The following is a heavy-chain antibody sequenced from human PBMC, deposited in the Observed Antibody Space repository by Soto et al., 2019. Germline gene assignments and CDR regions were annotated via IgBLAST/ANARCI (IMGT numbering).Heavy chain of an antibody. CDR2: ISYDGSNK. CDR1: GFTFSSYG. CDR3: ANEGGYYYGFDY. Sequence: PGGSLRLSCAASGFTFSSYGMHWVRQAPGKGLEWVAVISYDGSNKYYADSVKGRFTISRDNSKNTLYLQMNSLRAEDTAVYYCANEGGYYYGFDYWGQGTLVTVSS. J-gene: IGHJ4*02. D-gene: IGHD3-22*01. V-gene: IGHV3-30*18.